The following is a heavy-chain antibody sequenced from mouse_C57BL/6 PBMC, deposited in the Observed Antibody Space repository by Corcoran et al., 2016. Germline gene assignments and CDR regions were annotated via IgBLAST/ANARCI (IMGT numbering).Heavy chain of an antibody. CDR2: FYPGSGSI. D-gene: IGHD1-1*01. CDR1: GYTFTEYT. J-gene: IGHJ2*01. V-gene: IGHV1-62-2*01. CDR3: ARHGGSSFEVDYFDY. Sequence: QVQLQQSGAELVKPGASVKLSCKASGYTFTEYTIHWVKQRSGQGLEWIGRFYPGSGSIKYNEKFKDKATLTADKSSSTVYMELSRLKSEDAAVYVCARHGGSSFEVDYFDYWGQGTTLTVSS.